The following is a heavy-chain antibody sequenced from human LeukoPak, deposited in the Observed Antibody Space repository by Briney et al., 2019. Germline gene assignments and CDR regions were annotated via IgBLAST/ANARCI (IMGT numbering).Heavy chain of an antibody. CDR1: GYSISSGYF. CDR3: ARKADYGDNLDY. CDR2: IYHSGTT. J-gene: IGHJ4*02. Sequence: PSETLSLTCAVSGYSISSGYFWGWIRQPPGKGLEWIGSIYHSGTTYYNPSLKSRVTMSVDTSKNQFSLKLSSVTAADTAMYYCARKADYGDNLDYWGQGTLVTVSS. V-gene: IGHV4-38-2*01. D-gene: IGHD4-17*01.